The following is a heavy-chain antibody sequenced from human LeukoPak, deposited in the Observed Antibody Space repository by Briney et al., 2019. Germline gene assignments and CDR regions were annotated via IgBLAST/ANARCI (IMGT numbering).Heavy chain of an antibody. V-gene: IGHV3-7*01. D-gene: IGHD2-15*01. CDR2: IKQDGSEK. Sequence: PGGSLRLSCAASGFTFSSYWMSWVHQAPGKGLEWVANIKQDGSEKYYVDSVKGRFTISRDNAKNSLYLQMNSLRAEGTAVYYCARDLFGSLDAFDIWGQGTMVTVSS. CDR3: ARDLFGSLDAFDI. CDR1: GFTFSSYW. J-gene: IGHJ3*02.